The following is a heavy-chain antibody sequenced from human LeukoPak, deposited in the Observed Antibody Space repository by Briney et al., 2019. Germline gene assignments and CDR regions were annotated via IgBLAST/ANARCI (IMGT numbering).Heavy chain of an antibody. J-gene: IGHJ5*02. CDR3: TRGSGGFPFDP. CDR1: GGSISSGGYY. CDR2: IYYSGST. Sequence: SQTLSLTCTVSGGSISSGGYYWSWIRQHPGKGLEWIGYIYYSGSTYYNPSLKSRVTISVDTSKNQFSLKLTSVTAADTAVYYCTRGSGGFPFDPWGQGTLVTVSS. V-gene: IGHV4-31*03. D-gene: IGHD3-16*01.